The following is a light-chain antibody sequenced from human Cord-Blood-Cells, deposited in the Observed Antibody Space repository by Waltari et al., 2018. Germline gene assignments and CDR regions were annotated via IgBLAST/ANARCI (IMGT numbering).Light chain of an antibody. CDR2: DAS. J-gene: IGKJ4*01. CDR1: QSVGSD. V-gene: IGKV3-11*01. CDR3: QQRSNWPPVT. Sequence: EIALTQSPATLSLSPGERATLSCRAGQSVGSDLAWYQQKPGQSPRLLIYDASNRATGIPARFSGSGSGTDFTLTISSLGPEDFAVYYCQQRSNWPPVTFGGGTKVEIK.